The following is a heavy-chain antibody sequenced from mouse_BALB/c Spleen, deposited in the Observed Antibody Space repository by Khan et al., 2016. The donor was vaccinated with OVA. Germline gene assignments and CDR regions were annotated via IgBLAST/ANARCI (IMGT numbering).Heavy chain of an antibody. CDR2: ISYSGST. CDR1: GYSITSDYA. J-gene: IGHJ4*01. V-gene: IGHV3-2*02. CDR3: ARRGDGYYGAMDY. D-gene: IGHD2-3*01. Sequence: EVQLQESGPGLVKPSQSLSLTCTVTGYSITSDYAWNWIRQFPGNKLEWMGYISYSGSTSYNPSLKSRISITRDTSKNQFFLQLNSVTTEDTATYDCARRGDGYYGAMDYWGQGTSVTVSS.